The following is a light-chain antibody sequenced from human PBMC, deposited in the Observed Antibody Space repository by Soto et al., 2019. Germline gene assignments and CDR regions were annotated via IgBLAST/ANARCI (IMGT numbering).Light chain of an antibody. J-gene: IGLJ1*01. Sequence: QSVLTQPASVSGSPGQSITISCTGTSSDVGGYNCVSWYQQPPGKAPKLMIYDVSNRPSGVSNRFSGSKSGNTASLTISGLQAEDEADYYCSSYTSSSTQVFGTGTKVTVL. V-gene: IGLV2-14*01. CDR1: SSDVGGYNC. CDR3: SSYTSSSTQV. CDR2: DVS.